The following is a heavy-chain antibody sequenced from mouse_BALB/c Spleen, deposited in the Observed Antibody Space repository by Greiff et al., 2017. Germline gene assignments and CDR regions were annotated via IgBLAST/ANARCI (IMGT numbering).Heavy chain of an antibody. V-gene: IGHV14-3*02. J-gene: IGHJ2*01. D-gene: IGHD2-2*01. CDR2: IDPANGNT. CDR3: AREELYYGYDWYYFDY. CDR1: GFNIKDTY. Sequence: EVQLQQSGAELVKPGASVKLSCTASGFNIKDTYMHWVKQRPEQGLEWIGRIDPANGNTKYDPKFQGKATITADTSSNTAYLQLSSLTSEDTAVYYCAREELYYGYDWYYFDYWGQGTTLTVSS.